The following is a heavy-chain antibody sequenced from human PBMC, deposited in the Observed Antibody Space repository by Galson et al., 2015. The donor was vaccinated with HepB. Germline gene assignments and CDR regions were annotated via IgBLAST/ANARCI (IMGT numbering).Heavy chain of an antibody. D-gene: IGHD3-22*01. CDR2: IIPILGIA. J-gene: IGHJ4*02. V-gene: IGHV1-69*04. CDR1: GGTFSSYT. CDR3: ARDPSQDNYYDSSGYYYDY. Sequence: SVKVSCKASGGTFSSYTISWVRQAPGQGLEWMGRIIPILGIANYAQKFQGRVTITADKSTSTAYMELSSLRSEDTAVYYCARDPSQDNYYDSSGYYYDYWGQGTLVTVSS.